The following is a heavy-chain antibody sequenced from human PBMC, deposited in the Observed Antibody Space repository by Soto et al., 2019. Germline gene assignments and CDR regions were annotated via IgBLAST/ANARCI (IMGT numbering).Heavy chain of an antibody. CDR1: GFSFSNYA. J-gene: IGHJ4*02. V-gene: IGHV3-30-3*01. D-gene: IGHD3-22*01. CDR2: ISHDGSNK. Sequence: QVQLVESGGGVVQPGRSLRLSCAASGFSFSNYAMNWVRQAPGKGPEWVALISHDGSNKNYADSVKGRFIISRDNSKHTHYLQMNSLRPEDTSVYYCARDYYDSSGYFFGDYWGQGTLVTVSS. CDR3: ARDYYDSSGYFFGDY.